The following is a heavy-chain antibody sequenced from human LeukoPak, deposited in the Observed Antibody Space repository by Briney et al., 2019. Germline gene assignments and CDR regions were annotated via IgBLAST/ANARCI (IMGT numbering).Heavy chain of an antibody. CDR1: GFTFSSYS. D-gene: IGHD6-6*01. CDR2: ISSSSSYI. V-gene: IGHV3-21*01. J-gene: IGHJ4*02. Sequence: GGSLRLSCAASGFTFSSYSMNWVRQAPGRGLEWVSSISSSSSYIYYADSVKGRVTISRDNAKNSLYLQMNTLRAEDTAVYYCARLPSSSSSVDYWGQGTLVTVSS. CDR3: ARLPSSSSSVDY.